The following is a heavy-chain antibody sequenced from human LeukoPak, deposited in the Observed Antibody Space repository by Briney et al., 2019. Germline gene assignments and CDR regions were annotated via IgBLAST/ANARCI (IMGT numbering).Heavy chain of an antibody. J-gene: IGHJ4*02. Sequence: GESLKISCKGSAYSFTSYWIGWVRQMPGKGLEWMGIIYPGDSDTRYSPSFQDQVTISADKSISTAYLQWSSLNASDTAMYYCARQSQVATITGDFDYWGQGTLVTVSS. CDR3: ARQSQVATITGDFDY. D-gene: IGHD5-12*01. CDR2: IYPGDSDT. V-gene: IGHV5-51*01. CDR1: AYSFTSYW.